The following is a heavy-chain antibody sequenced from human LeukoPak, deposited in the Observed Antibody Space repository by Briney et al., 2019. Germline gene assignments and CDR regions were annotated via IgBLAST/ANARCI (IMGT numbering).Heavy chain of an antibody. Sequence: GGSLRLSCAASGFTFSSYSMNWVRQAPGKGLEWVSYISSSSSTIYYADSVKGRFTISRDNAKNSLYLQMNSLRAEDTAVYYCARIKPDCSGGSCYAHFDYWGQGTLVTVSS. D-gene: IGHD2-15*01. J-gene: IGHJ4*02. V-gene: IGHV3-48*01. CDR1: GFTFSSYS. CDR3: ARIKPDCSGGSCYAHFDY. CDR2: ISSSSSTI.